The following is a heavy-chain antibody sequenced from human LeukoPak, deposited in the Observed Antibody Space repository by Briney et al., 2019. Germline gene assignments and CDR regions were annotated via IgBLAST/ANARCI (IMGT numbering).Heavy chain of an antibody. CDR1: GSTFTNYD. J-gene: IGHJ4*02. D-gene: IGHD6-6*01. CDR3: ARWLVRGSRSSYFDY. V-gene: IGHV1-8*01. Sequence: ASVKGSCKASGSTFTNYDFNWVRQATGQGLEWMGWMNPNSGATGSAQRCQGRVTMTRDTSLNTAYMELSILRSVGTAVYYCARWLVRGSRSSYFDYWGQGTLVTVSS. CDR2: MNPNSGAT.